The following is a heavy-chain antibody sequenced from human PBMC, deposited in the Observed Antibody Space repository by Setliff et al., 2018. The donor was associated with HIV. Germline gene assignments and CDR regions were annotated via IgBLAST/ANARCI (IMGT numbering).Heavy chain of an antibody. CDR2: MNHRGVI. CDR3: FLFYDDRSGFYWD. Sequence: SETLSLTCAVYGGSFSGYYWSWIRQPPGKGLEWIGEMNHRGVIKYLSSLKSRVTMAVDTSKKQFSLKLKSVTAADTAVYYCFLFYDDRSGFYWDWGQGTPVTVSS. D-gene: IGHD3-22*01. J-gene: IGHJ4*02. V-gene: IGHV4-34*01. CDR1: GGSFSGYY.